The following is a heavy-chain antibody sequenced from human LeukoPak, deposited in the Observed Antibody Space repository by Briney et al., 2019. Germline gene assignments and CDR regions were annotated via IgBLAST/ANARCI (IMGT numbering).Heavy chain of an antibody. CDR3: ARDLGRIQLWPVGY. V-gene: IGHV3-7*01. Sequence: GGSLRLSCAASGFTFSSYWMSWVRQAPGKGLEWVANIKQDGSEKYYVDSVKGRFTISRDNAKNSLYLQMNSLRAEDTAVYYCARDLGRIQLWPVGYWGQGTLVTASS. CDR1: GFTFSSYW. J-gene: IGHJ4*02. D-gene: IGHD5-18*01. CDR2: IKQDGSEK.